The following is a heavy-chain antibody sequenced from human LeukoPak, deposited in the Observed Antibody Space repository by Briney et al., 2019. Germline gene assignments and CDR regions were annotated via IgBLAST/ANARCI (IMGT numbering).Heavy chain of an antibody. CDR1: GFTITRNY. Sequence: GGSLRLSCAASGFTITRNYMTWVRQAPGKGLEWVSLIYSGGSTSYSDSVKGRFTISRDTSKETVYLQMDSLRAEDTAVYYCARVTSGSGYYFDYWGQGSLVTVSS. CDR2: IYSGGST. J-gene: IGHJ4*02. D-gene: IGHD1-14*01. V-gene: IGHV3-53*01. CDR3: ARVTSGSGYYFDY.